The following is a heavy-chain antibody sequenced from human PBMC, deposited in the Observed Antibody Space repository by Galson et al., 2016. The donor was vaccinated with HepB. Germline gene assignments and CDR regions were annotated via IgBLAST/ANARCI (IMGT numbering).Heavy chain of an antibody. CDR1: GDFINGYY. CDR3: ARHGRHLLILLDV. Sequence: SETLSLTCTVSGDFINGYYWAWIRQPPGRGLEYLGHISHTGATSYNPSLNSRLTMSVNTSKNQFSLRLSSVTVADTAVYYCARHGRHLLILLDVWGQGSTVTVSS. CDR2: ISHTGAT. V-gene: IGHV4-59*08. D-gene: IGHD2-2*01. J-gene: IGHJ6*02.